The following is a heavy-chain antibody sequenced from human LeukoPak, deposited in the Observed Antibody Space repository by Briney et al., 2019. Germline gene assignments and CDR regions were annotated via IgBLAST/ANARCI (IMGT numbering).Heavy chain of an antibody. CDR3: ARDRVYCSSTSCRYYFDY. J-gene: IGHJ4*02. CDR2: IKQDGSEK. V-gene: IGHV3-7*01. D-gene: IGHD2-2*01. CDR1: GFTFSSYW. Sequence: GGSLRLSCAASGFTFSSYWMSWVRQAPGKGLEWVANIKQDGSEKYYVDSVKGRFTISRDNAKNSLYLQMNGLRAEDTAVYYCARDRVYCSSTSCRYYFDYWGQGTLVTVSS.